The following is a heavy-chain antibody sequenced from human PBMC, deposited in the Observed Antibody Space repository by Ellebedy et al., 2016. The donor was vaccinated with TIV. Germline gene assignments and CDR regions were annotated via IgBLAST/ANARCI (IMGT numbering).Heavy chain of an antibody. CDR2: IGTDDAE. CDR1: GISLSSIP. V-gene: IGHV3-23*01. Sequence: PGGSLRPSCAGPGISLSSIPMTWVCQAPGKGLEWGSTIGTDDAEHYADSVTGRFTVSRDTSKNTLYLQMNGLRVEDAAMYYCVREGYSSGHAGSFDCWGQGTLVTVST. J-gene: IGHJ4*02. D-gene: IGHD3-22*01. CDR3: VREGYSSGHAGSFDC.